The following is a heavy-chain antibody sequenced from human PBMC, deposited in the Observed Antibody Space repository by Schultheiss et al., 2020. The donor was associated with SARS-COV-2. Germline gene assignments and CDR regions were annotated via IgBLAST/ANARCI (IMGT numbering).Heavy chain of an antibody. D-gene: IGHD3-3*01. J-gene: IGHJ6*02. CDR3: ATVRAMHLGVVGGDYGVDV. V-gene: IGHV1-2*04. CDR2: INPNSGGT. CDR1: GYTFTSYA. Sequence: ASVKVSCKASGYTFTSYAMHWVRQAPGQGLEWMGWINPNSGGTNYAQKFQGWVTMTRDTSISTAYMELSRLRSDDTAVYYCATVRAMHLGVVGGDYGVDVWGQGTTVTVSS.